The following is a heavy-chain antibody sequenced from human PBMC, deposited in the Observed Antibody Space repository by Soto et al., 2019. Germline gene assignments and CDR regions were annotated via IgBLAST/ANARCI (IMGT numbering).Heavy chain of an antibody. CDR3: ARGSGSSDFWSGYASRNWFDP. Sequence: SETLSLTCTVSGGSISSYYWSWIRQPPGKGLEWIGYIYYSGSTNYNPSLKSRVTISVDTSKNQFSLKLSSVTAADTAVYYCARGSGSSDFWSGYASRNWFDPWGQGTLVTVSS. CDR1: GGSISSYY. J-gene: IGHJ5*02. D-gene: IGHD3-3*01. CDR2: IYYSGST. V-gene: IGHV4-59*01.